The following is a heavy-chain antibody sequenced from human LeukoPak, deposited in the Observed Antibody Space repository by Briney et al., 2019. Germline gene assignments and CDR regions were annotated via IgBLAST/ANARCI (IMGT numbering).Heavy chain of an antibody. CDR1: GFAFSSYA. V-gene: IGHV3-23*01. Sequence: GGSLRLSCAASGFAFSSYAMSWVRQAPGKGLEWVSAISGSGGSTYYADSVKGRFTISRDNSKNTLYLQMNSLRAEDTAVYYCAKDLRSSSWFSGFDPWGQGTLVTVSS. CDR3: AKDLRSSSWFSGFDP. D-gene: IGHD6-13*01. CDR2: ISGSGGST. J-gene: IGHJ5*02.